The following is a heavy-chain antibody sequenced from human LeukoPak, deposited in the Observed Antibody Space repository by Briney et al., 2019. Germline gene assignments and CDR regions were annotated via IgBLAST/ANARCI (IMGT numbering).Heavy chain of an antibody. D-gene: IGHD3-3*02. CDR1: GGSISSGGYS. V-gene: IGHV4-30-2*01. Sequence: SQTLSLTCAVSGGSISSGGYSWSWIRQPPGKGLEWIGYIYHSGSTYYNPSLKSRVTISVDRSKNQFSLKLSSVTAADTAVYYCARGLTFAGNWFDPWGQGTLVTVSS. CDR3: ARGLTFAGNWFDP. CDR2: IYHSGST. J-gene: IGHJ5*02.